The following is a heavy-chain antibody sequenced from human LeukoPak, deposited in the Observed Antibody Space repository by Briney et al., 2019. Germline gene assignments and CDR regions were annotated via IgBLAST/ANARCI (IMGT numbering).Heavy chain of an antibody. CDR2: IYYSGST. D-gene: IGHD4-17*01. CDR3: ASQPATYGDPLYYVY. CDR1: GGSISSGGYY. V-gene: IGHV4-61*08. Sequence: SETLSLTCTVSGGSISSGGYYWSWIRQPPGKGLEWIGYIYYSGSTNYNPSLKSRVTISVDTSKNQFSLKLSSVTAADTAVYYCASQPATYGDPLYYVYWGQGTLVTVSS. J-gene: IGHJ4*02.